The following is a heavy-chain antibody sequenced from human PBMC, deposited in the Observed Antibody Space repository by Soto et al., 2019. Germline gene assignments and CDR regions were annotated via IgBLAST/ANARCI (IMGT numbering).Heavy chain of an antibody. D-gene: IGHD3-22*01. J-gene: IGHJ6*02. CDR3: ARAGPYYYDSSGYPGYYYYYYGMDV. CDR2: IIPIFGTA. CDR1: GGTFSSYA. V-gene: IGHV1-69*12. Sequence: QVQLVQSGAEVKKPGSSVQVSCKASGGTFSSYAISWVRQAPGQGLEWLGGIIPIFGTANYAQKFQGRVTITADESTSTAYMELSSLRSADTAVYYCARAGPYYYDSSGYPGYYYYYYGMDVWGQGTTVTVSS.